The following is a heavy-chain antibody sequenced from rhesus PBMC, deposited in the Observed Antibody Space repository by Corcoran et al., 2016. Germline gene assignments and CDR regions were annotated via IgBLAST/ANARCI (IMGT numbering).Heavy chain of an antibody. CDR1: GGSISSNY. D-gene: IGHD6S26*01. J-gene: IGHJ1*01. CDR3: ARGERLVNEYVEF. CDR2: ISGSGGST. Sequence: QLQLQESGPGLVKPSETLSLTCAVSGGSISSNYWSWIRQPPGKGLEWIGRISGSGGSTDYTPSLKSRCTMSKDTSKNQFSLKLGSVTAADTAVYYCARGERLVNEYVEFWGQVALVTVSS. V-gene: IGHV4-173*01.